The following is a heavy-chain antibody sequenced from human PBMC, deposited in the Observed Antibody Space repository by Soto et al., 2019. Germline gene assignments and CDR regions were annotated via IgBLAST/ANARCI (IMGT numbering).Heavy chain of an antibody. CDR1: VITVSSYY. D-gene: IGHD3-22*01. J-gene: IGHJ4*02. V-gene: IGHV3-53*01. CDR3: ERIPYDHSGNIFDY. CDR2: INAGTIT. Sequence: GGSVRLSGAVSVITVSSYYVSWVRQGGGKGMEWVSVINAGTITYYADSVKGRFTIYRDNSKNTLNLEMNSMSVEETDVSSCERIPYDHSGNIFDYWGQGTLVTVSS.